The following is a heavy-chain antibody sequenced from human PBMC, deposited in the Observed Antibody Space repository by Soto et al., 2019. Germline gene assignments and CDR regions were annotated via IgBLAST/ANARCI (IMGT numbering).Heavy chain of an antibody. CDR2: ISSSGSTI. Sequence: GGSLRLSCAASGFSFSSHSMKWVRQAPGKGLEWVSYISSSGSTIYYADSVKGRFTISRDNAKTSLYLQMDSLRNEDTAVYYCARFFGSGFDYWGQGTLVTVSS. J-gene: IGHJ4*02. CDR1: GFSFSSHS. D-gene: IGHD6-19*01. V-gene: IGHV3-48*02. CDR3: ARFFGSGFDY.